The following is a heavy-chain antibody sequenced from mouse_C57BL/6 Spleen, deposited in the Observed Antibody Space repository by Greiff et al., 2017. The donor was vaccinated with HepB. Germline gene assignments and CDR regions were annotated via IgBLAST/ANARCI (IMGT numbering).Heavy chain of an antibody. V-gene: IGHV1-55*01. D-gene: IGHD1-1*01. CDR1: GYTFTSYW. J-gene: IGHJ3*01. Sequence: VQLQQPGAELVKPGASVKMSCKASGYTFTSYWITWVKQRPGQGLEWIGDIYPGSGSTNYNEKFKSKATLTVDTSSSTAYMQLSSLTSEDSAVYYCAREGFITTVEGFAYWGQGTLVTVSA. CDR3: AREGFITTVEGFAY. CDR2: IYPGSGST.